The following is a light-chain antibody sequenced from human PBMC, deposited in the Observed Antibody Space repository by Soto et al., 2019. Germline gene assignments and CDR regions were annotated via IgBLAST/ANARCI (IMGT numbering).Light chain of an antibody. Sequence: DIQMTQSPSTLSASIGDRVTITCRARQNFFTWLAWYQKKPGKAPTLLNYKASNLQSGVPSRFSGRGSGTEFNLTFAGLQPDDFATYYCQQYSSYDSFGQGTKLEIK. V-gene: IGKV1-5*03. CDR3: QQYSSYDS. CDR1: QNFFTW. J-gene: IGKJ2*03. CDR2: KAS.